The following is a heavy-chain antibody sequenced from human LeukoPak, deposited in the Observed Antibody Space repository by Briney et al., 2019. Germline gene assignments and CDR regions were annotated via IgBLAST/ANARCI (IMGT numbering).Heavy chain of an antibody. CDR1: GYTFTSYG. CDR2: ISAYNGNT. D-gene: IGHD6-13*01. V-gene: IGHV1-18*01. J-gene: IGHJ4*02. CDR3: ARDWRLRAAVGTVYFDY. Sequence: GASVKVSCKASGYTFTSYGISWVRQAPGQGLEWMGWISAYNGNTNYAQKLQGRVTMTTDTSTSTAYMELRSLRSDDTAVYYCARDWRLRAAVGTVYFDYWGQGTLVTVSS.